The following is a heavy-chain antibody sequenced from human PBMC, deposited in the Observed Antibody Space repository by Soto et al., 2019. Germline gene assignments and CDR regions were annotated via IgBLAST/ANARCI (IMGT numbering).Heavy chain of an antibody. J-gene: IGHJ6*02. CDR1: GGSISSSNW. V-gene: IGHV4-4*02. CDR2: IYHSGST. CDR3: GRDLKWPYYYFGIDV. D-gene: IGHD3-3*01. Sequence: SETLSLTCAVSGGSISSSNWWRWVRQPPGKGLEGIGEIYHSGSTNYNPSLNRQFTISGYKSKNQFSLKMSSVTAADTAVYYCGRDLKWPYYYFGIDVWGQGTTVPVSS.